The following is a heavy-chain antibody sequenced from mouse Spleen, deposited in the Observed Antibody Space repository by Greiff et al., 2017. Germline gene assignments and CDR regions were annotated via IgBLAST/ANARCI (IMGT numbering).Heavy chain of an antibody. CDR2: IYPGDGDT. Sequence: QVHVKQSGAELVRPGASVKLSCTASGFNIKDDYMHWVKQRPGKGLEWIGQIYPGDGDTNYNGKFKGKATLTADKSSSTAYMQLSSLTSEDSAVYFCAKGDYGNRWGQGTTLTVSS. J-gene: IGHJ2*01. D-gene: IGHD2-1*01. CDR3: AKGDYGNR. V-gene: IGHV1-80*01. CDR1: GFNIKDDY.